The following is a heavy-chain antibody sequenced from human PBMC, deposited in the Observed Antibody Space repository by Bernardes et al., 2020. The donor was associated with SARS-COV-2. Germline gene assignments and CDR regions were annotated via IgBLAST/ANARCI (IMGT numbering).Heavy chain of an antibody. V-gene: IGHV1-18*01. J-gene: IGHJ5*02. D-gene: IGHD5-18*01. Sequence: ASVKVSFKASGYTFTSHGISWVRQATAQGLEWMGWISADSVNTDYAEKFQGRVTMTTDTSTSTAYMELRRLSSDDTAVYYCAKVVGYTYGGGWFDPWGQGTLVIVSS. CDR1: GYTFTSHG. CDR2: ISADSVNT. CDR3: AKVVGYTYGGGWFDP.